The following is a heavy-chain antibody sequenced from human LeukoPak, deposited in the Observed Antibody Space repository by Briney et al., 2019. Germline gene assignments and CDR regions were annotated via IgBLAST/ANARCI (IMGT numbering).Heavy chain of an antibody. D-gene: IGHD6-19*01. Sequence: PGGSLRLSCAASGFTFSSYGMHWVRQAPGKGLEWVAFIRYDGSNKYYADSVKGRFTISRDNSKNTLYLQMNSLRAEDTAVYYCAKDPQWVVPWFDPWGQGTLVTVSS. CDR3: AKDPQWVVPWFDP. CDR1: GFTFSSYG. J-gene: IGHJ5*02. CDR2: IRYDGSNK. V-gene: IGHV3-30*02.